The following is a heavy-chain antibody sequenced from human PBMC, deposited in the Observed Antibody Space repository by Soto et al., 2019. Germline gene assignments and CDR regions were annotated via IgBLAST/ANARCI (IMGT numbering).Heavy chain of an antibody. J-gene: IGHJ5*02. CDR3: TRKHSLAYIRWGLDP. Sequence: ASVKVSCKASGYPFSDNQIHWLRRAPGQGLEWMGRINPKSDDTNYAQKFQGRVTMTRDTSIDTAYLEVTGLSSDDTANYYSTRKHSLAYIRWGLDPWGQGTLVTVSS. D-gene: IGHD1-26*01. CDR2: INPKSDDT. V-gene: IGHV1-2*02. CDR1: GYPFSDNQ.